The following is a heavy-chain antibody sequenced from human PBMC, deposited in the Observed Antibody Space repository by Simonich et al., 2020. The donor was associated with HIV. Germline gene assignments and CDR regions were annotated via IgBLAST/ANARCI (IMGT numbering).Heavy chain of an antibody. CDR3: ARGFYQRLYYFDY. D-gene: IGHD2-2*01. CDR1: GGSFSGYY. J-gene: IGHJ4*02. V-gene: IGHV4-34*01. Sequence: QVQLQQWGAGLLKPSETLSLTCAVYGGSFSGYYWSWIRQPPGKGLEWIGEINHSESTNYNPSLKSRVTISVDTSKSQFSLKLSSVTAADTAVYYCARGFYQRLYYFDYWGQGTLVTVSS. CDR2: INHSEST.